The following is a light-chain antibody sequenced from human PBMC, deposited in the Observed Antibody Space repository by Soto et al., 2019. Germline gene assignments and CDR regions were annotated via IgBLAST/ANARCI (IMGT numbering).Light chain of an antibody. V-gene: IGLV2-14*03. Sequence: QSALTQPASVSGSPGQSITISCTGTSSDVGGYNYVSWYQHHPGRAPKLMIYNAFDRPSGVSNRFSGSKSGNTASLTISGLQAEDEADYYCCSYAGSSTWVFGGGTKLTVL. CDR1: SSDVGGYNY. CDR2: NAF. J-gene: IGLJ3*02. CDR3: CSYAGSSTWV.